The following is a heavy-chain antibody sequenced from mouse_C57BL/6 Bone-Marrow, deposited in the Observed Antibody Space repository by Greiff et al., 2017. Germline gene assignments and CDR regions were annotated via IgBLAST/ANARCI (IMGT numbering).Heavy chain of an antibody. CDR3: ARGYYDYDDYAMDY. CDR2: IDPEDGET. D-gene: IGHD2-4*01. J-gene: IGHJ4*01. CDR1: GFNIKDYY. V-gene: IGHV14-2*01. Sequence: VQLKQSGAELVKPGASVKLSCTASGFNIKDYYMHWVKQRPEQGLEWIGRIDPEDGETKYAPKFPGKATITADTSSNTAYLQRSSLTAEDTAVYYCARGYYDYDDYAMDYWGQGTSVTVSS.